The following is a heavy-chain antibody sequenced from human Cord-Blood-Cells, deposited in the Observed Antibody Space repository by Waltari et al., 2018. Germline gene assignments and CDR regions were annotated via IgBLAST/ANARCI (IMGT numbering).Heavy chain of an antibody. V-gene: IGHV5-51*01. D-gene: IGHD6-13*01. CDR1: GYSFTSYW. CDR2: IYPGCSVT. CDR3: ARSVGPCGSEQLYYYYGMDV. Sequence: EVQLVQSGAEVKKPGESLKISCKGSGYSFTSYWIGWVRQMPGKGLEWMGIIYPGCSVTRYSPSFQGQVTISADKSISTAYLQWSSLKASDTAMYYCARSVGPCGSEQLYYYYGMDVWGQGTTVTVAS. J-gene: IGHJ6*02.